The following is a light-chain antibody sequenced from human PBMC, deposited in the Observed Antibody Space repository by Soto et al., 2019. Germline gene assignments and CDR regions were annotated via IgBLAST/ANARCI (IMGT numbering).Light chain of an antibody. J-gene: IGKJ4*01. Sequence: DIQMTQSPSSLSASVGDRVNITCRASQGIKDDLGWYQQKPGKAPKRLIYETSILHSGVPSRFSGSGSGTEFTLTISSLQPEDFATYFCLQYTDYPLTFGGGTKVEIK. V-gene: IGKV1-17*01. CDR1: QGIKDD. CDR2: ETS. CDR3: LQYTDYPLT.